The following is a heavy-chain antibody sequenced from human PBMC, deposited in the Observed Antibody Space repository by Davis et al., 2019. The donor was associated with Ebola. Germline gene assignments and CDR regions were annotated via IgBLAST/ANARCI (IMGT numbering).Heavy chain of an antibody. D-gene: IGHD1-14*01. CDR3: ARDLPGGDWYFDL. CDR2: ISYDGSNR. CDR1: GFTFSSYA. J-gene: IGHJ2*01. Sequence: GESLKISCAASGFTFSSYAMHWVRQAPGKGLEWVALISYDGSNRNYADSVKGRFTISRDNSKNTLYLQMSSLRAEDTAVYYCARDLPGGDWYFDLWGRGTLVTVSS. V-gene: IGHV3-30*04.